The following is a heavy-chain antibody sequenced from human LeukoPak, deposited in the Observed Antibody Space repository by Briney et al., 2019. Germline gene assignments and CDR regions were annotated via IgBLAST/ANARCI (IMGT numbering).Heavy chain of an antibody. Sequence: SETLSLTCAVYGGSFSGYYWSWIRLPPGKGLEWIGEINHSGSTNYNPSLKSRVTISVDTSKNQFSLKLSSVTAADTAVYYCARGRRYSSSWYLRYYFDYWGQGTLVTVSS. V-gene: IGHV4-34*01. CDR2: INHSGST. CDR1: GGSFSGYY. CDR3: ARGRRYSSSWYLRYYFDY. D-gene: IGHD6-13*01. J-gene: IGHJ4*02.